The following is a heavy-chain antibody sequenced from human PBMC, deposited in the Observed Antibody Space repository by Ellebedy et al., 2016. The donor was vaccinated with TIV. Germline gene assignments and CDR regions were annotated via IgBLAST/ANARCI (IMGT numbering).Heavy chain of an antibody. CDR3: AKDWSYNWNYYDYYGMDV. D-gene: IGHD1-20*01. CDR1: GFTFSSDT. CDR2: ITGSGGST. V-gene: IGHV3-23*01. Sequence: GGSLRLSCAASGFTFSSDTMNWVRQAPGKGLEWVSGITGSGGSTYYADSVKGRFTISRDNSKNTLHLQMNSLRAEDTAVYYCAKDWSYNWNYYDYYGMDVWGQGTTVTVSS. J-gene: IGHJ6*02.